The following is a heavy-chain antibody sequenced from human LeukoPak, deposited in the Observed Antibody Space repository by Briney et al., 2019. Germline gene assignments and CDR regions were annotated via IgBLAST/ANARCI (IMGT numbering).Heavy chain of an antibody. CDR1: GFTFSSYS. CDR2: ISSSSTYI. CDR3: ARELLGSSSWYVWGY. Sequence: GGSLRLSCAASGFTFSSYSMNWVRQAPGKGLEWVSSISSSSTYIYYADSVKGRFTISRDNAKNSLYLQMNSLRAEDTAVYYCARELLGSSSWYVWGYWGQGTLVTVSS. D-gene: IGHD6-13*01. J-gene: IGHJ4*02. V-gene: IGHV3-21*01.